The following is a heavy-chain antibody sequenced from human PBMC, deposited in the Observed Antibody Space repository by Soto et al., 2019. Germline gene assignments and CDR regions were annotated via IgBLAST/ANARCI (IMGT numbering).Heavy chain of an antibody. V-gene: IGHV5-51*01. CDR2: IYPGDSDT. Sequence: PGESLKISCKGSGYSFTSYLIGWVRQMPGKGLEWMGIIYPGDSDTRYSPSFQGQVTISADKSISTAYLQWSSLKASDTAIYYCARKGPDSSGYYWFDPWGQGTLVTVSS. CDR3: ARKGPDSSGYYWFDP. J-gene: IGHJ5*02. D-gene: IGHD6-19*01. CDR1: GYSFTSYL.